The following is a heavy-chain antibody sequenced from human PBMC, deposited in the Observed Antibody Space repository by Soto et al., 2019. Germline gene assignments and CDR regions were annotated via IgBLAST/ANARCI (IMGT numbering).Heavy chain of an antibody. Sequence: AASVKVSCKTSGYTFNTYGINWVRQAPGQGLELMGWISAYDGKTTYAEKFQGRVTLTTDTSTSTAYMELRSLSSDDTAIYYCARDPHEFWTSYWFDPWGQGTPVTVSS. CDR2: ISAYDGKT. J-gene: IGHJ5*02. CDR1: GYTFNTYG. V-gene: IGHV1-18*01. CDR3: ARDPHEFWTSYWFDP. D-gene: IGHD3-3*01.